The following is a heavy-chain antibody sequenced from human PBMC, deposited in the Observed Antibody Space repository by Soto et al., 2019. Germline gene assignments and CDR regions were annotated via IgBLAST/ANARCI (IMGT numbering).Heavy chain of an antibody. CDR3: ARDMVLRGTGMDV. CDR2: IYYGGST. Sequence: SETLSLTCTVSGASTSSGGSYWSWIRQHPGKGLEWIGYIYYGGSTYYNPSLKSRVTISVDTSKNQFSLKLSSVTAADTAVYYCARDMVLRGTGMDVWGQGTTVTVSS. CDR1: GASTSSGGSY. J-gene: IGHJ6*02. V-gene: IGHV4-31*03. D-gene: IGHD3-10*01.